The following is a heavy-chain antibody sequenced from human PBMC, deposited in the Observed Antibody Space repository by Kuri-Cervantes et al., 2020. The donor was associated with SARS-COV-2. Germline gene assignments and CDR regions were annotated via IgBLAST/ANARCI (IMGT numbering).Heavy chain of an antibody. V-gene: IGHV3-48*03. CDR3: ARDKSGSWYRVGYYMDV. Sequence: LSLTCAASGFTFDDYGMSWVRQAPGKGLEWVSYISISGSTIYYADSVKGRFTISRDNAKNSLYLQMNSLRAEDTAVYYCARDKSGSWYRVGYYMDVWGKGTTVTVSS. CDR2: ISISGSTI. D-gene: IGHD6-13*01. CDR1: GFTFDDYG. J-gene: IGHJ6*03.